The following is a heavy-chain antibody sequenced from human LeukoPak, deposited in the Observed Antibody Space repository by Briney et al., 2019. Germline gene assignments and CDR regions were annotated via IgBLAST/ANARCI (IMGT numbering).Heavy chain of an antibody. V-gene: IGHV3-21*01. CDR3: ARDPRIGDSSGYFY. Sequence: PGGSLRLSCAASGFTFSSYSMNWVRQAPGKGLEWVSSISSSSSYIYYADSVKGRFTTSRDNAKNSLYLQMNSLRAEDTAVYYCARDPRIGDSSGYFYWGQGTLVTVSS. D-gene: IGHD3-22*01. CDR1: GFTFSSYS. CDR2: ISSSSSYI. J-gene: IGHJ4*02.